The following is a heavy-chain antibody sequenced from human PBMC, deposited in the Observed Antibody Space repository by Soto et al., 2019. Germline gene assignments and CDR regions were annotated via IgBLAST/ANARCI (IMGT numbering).Heavy chain of an antibody. Sequence: PSETLSLTCAAYGGSFSGYYWSWIRQPPGKGLEWIGEINHSGSTNYNPSLKSRVTISVDTSKNQFSLKLSSVTAADTAVYYCARGGISYYYDSSGYLDYWGQGTLVTVSS. D-gene: IGHD3-22*01. J-gene: IGHJ4*02. CDR2: INHSGST. CDR1: GGSFSGYY. CDR3: ARGGISYYYDSSGYLDY. V-gene: IGHV4-34*01.